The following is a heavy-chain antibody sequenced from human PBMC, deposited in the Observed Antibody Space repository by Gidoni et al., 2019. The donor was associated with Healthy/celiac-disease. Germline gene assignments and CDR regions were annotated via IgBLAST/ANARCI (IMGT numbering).Heavy chain of an antibody. CDR1: GGSISSSSYY. J-gene: IGHJ4*02. Sequence: QLQLQESGPGLVKPSETLSLTCTVSGGSISSSSYYWGWIRQPPGKGLEWIGSIYYSGSTYSHPSLKSRVTISVDTSKNQFSLKLSSVTAADTAVYYCARSLSSSGSYYNGFDYWGQGTLVTVSS. D-gene: IGHD3-10*01. CDR3: ARSLSSSGSYYNGFDY. CDR2: IYYSGST. V-gene: IGHV4-39*01.